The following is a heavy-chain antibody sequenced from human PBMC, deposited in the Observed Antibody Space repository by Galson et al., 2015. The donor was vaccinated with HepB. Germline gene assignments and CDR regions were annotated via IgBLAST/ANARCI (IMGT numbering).Heavy chain of an antibody. Sequence: SLRLSCAASGFSFSSYAMHWVRQAPGKGLEWVSFIQYDESKESYTDSVQGRFTISRDNSKNTLFLEMNNLRAEDTAVYYCAKVRNIPAAGLPFDSWGQGTLVTVSS. CDR1: GFSFSSYA. CDR3: AKVRNIPAAGLPFDS. J-gene: IGHJ4*02. V-gene: IGHV3-30*02. CDR2: IQYDESKE. D-gene: IGHD6-13*01.